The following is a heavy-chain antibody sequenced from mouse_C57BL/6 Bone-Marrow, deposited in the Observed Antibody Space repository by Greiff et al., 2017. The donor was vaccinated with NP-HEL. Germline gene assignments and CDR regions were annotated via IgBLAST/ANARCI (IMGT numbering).Heavy chain of an antibody. CDR2: ILPGSGST. Sequence: VQVVESGAELMKPGASVKLSCKATGYTFTGYWIEWVKQRPGHGLEWIGEILPGSGSTNYNEKFKGKATFTADTSSNTAYMQLSSLTTEDSAIYYCARGPYYYGSSYWYFDVWGTGTTVTVSS. CDR3: ARGPYYYGSSYWYFDV. V-gene: IGHV1-9*01. D-gene: IGHD1-1*01. CDR1: GYTFTGYW. J-gene: IGHJ1*03.